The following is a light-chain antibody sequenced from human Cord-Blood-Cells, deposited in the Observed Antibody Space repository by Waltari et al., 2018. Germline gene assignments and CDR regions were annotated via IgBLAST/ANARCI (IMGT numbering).Light chain of an antibody. Sequence: EIVMTQSPATMTVSPGERATLYCRASQSVSSNLAWYQQKPGKAPRLLIYGASPRATGIPARFSGSGSGTEFTLTISSLQSEDFAVYYCQQYHNWPPLTFGGGTKVEIK. CDR1: QSVSSN. CDR3: QQYHNWPPLT. V-gene: IGKV3-15*01. CDR2: GAS. J-gene: IGKJ4*01.